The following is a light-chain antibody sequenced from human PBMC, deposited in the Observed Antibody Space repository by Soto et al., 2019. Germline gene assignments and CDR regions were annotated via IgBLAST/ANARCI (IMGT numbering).Light chain of an antibody. J-gene: IGKJ1*01. Sequence: EIGWTPSASTLSESPRERATLYCRASQSVGSHLAWYQQKPGQGPRLLIYGETTRATGIPARFSGSGSGTDFTLTISRLEPEDFAVYYCQQYGSSGTVGQGTKVDI. CDR2: GET. CDR3: QQYGSSGT. CDR1: QSVGSH. V-gene: IGKV3-20*01.